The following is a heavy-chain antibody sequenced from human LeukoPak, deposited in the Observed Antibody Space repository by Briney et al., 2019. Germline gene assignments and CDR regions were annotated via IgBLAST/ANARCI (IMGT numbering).Heavy chain of an antibody. J-gene: IGHJ6*03. CDR1: GFTFSSYW. V-gene: IGHV3-74*01. CDR2: INSDGSST. Sequence: GGSLRLSCAASGFTFSSYWMHWVRQAPGKGLVWVSRINSDGSSTSYADSAKGRFTISRDNAKNTLYLQMNSLRAEDTAVYYCASTWGVCSSTSCYYYYYYMDVWGKGTTVTVSS. D-gene: IGHD2-2*01. CDR3: ASTWGVCSSTSCYYYYYYMDV.